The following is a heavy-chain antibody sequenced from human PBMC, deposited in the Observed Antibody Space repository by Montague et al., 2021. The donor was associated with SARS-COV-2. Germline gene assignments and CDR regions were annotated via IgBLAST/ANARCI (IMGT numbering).Heavy chain of an antibody. CDR2: IYNGGTT. J-gene: IGHJ4*02. CDR1: GDSIRNSDYS. V-gene: IGHV4-39*01. Sequence: SDTLSLTCTVSGDSIRNSDYSWGWVRQPPGKGLEWIGNIYNGGTTFYNPSLKSRVTIFVDTSKNQFSLKLSSVTAADTAVYYCATRTGYPQNDFGFWGQGTLVTVSS. D-gene: IGHD2-15*01. CDR3: ATRTGYPQNDFGF.